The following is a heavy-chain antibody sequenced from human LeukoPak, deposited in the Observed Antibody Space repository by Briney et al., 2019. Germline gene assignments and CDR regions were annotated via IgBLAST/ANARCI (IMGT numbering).Heavy chain of an antibody. CDR2: LFGSGYNT. CDR3: AKDLLQGDGYWDIDS. V-gene: IGHV3-23*01. J-gene: IGHJ4*02. CDR1: GFRFCIYT. D-gene: IGHD5-24*01. Sequence: GGSLRLSCAASGFRFCIYTMSWVRQAPGMGLVWFADLFGSGYNTYYADSVKGRFTISRDNSKNTLYLQMNSLRVEDTAIYYCAKDLLQGDGYWDIDSWGQGTLVSVSS.